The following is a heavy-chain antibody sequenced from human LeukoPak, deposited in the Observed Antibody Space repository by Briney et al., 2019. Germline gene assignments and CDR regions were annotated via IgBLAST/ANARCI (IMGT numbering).Heavy chain of an antibody. CDR3: ARRKYIRGPDVVNPFDY. CDR2: INHSGST. Sequence: SETLSLTCAVYGGSFSGYYWSWIRQPPGKGLEWIGEINHSGSTNYNPSLKSRVTLSVDTSKNQFSLKLSSVTAADTAMYYCARRKYIRGPDVVNPFDYWGQGTLVTVSS. V-gene: IGHV4-34*01. CDR1: GGSFSGYY. D-gene: IGHD2-2*02. J-gene: IGHJ4*02.